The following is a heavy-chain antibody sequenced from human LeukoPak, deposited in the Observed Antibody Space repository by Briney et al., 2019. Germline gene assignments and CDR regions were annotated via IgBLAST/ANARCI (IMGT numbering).Heavy chain of an antibody. CDR2: IYPGDSDT. D-gene: IGHD2-2*02. Sequence: GESLKISCKGSGYSFTSYWNGWVRQMPGKGLEWMGIIYPGDSDTRYSPSFQGQVTISADKSISTAYLQWSSLKASDTAMYYCATLPPRYCSSTSCYTWFDPWGQGTLVTVSS. CDR3: ATLPPRYCSSTSCYTWFDP. CDR1: GYSFTSYW. V-gene: IGHV5-51*01. J-gene: IGHJ5*02.